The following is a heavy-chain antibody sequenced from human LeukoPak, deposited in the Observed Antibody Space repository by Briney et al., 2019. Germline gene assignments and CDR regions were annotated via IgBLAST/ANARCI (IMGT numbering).Heavy chain of an antibody. J-gene: IGHJ4*02. D-gene: IGHD3-22*01. Sequence: ASVKVSCKASGYTFTSYAMHWVRQAPGQRLEWMGWINAGNGNTKYSQKFQGRATITRDTSASTAYMELSSLRSEDTAVYYCARDGKYYYDSSGYYRDKIFDYWGQGTLVTVSS. CDR1: GYTFTSYA. CDR3: ARDGKYYYDSSGYYRDKIFDY. V-gene: IGHV1-3*01. CDR2: INAGNGNT.